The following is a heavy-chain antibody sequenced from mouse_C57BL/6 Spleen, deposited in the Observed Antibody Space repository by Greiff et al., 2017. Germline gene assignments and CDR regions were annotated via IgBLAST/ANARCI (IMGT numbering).Heavy chain of an antibody. CDR1: GFTFSNYW. V-gene: IGHV6-3*01. D-gene: IGHD2-4*01. J-gene: IGHJ3*01. CDR3: TVDYELAY. Sequence: EVKVVESGGGLVQPGGSMKLSCVASGFTFSNYWMNWVRQSPEKGLEWVAQIRLKSDNYATHYAESVKGRFTISRDDSKSSVYLQMNNLRAEDTGIYYCTVDYELAYWGQGTLVTVSA. CDR2: IRLKSDNYAT.